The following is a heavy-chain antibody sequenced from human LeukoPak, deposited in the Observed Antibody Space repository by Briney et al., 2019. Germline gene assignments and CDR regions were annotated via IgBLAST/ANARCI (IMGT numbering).Heavy chain of an antibody. V-gene: IGHV3-30*18. CDR1: GFTFSSYG. CDR3: AKSGTNANAFDI. Sequence: PGGSLRLSCAASGFTFSSYGMHWVRQAPGKGREWVAVISYDGSNKYYADSVKGRFTISRDNSKNTLYLQMNSLRAEDTAVYYCAKSGTNANAFDIWGQGTMVTVSS. CDR2: ISYDGSNK. D-gene: IGHD1-7*01. J-gene: IGHJ3*02.